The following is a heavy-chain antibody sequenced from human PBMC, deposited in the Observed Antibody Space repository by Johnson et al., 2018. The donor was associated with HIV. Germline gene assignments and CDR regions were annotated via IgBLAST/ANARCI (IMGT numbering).Heavy chain of an antibody. V-gene: IGHV3-30*03. J-gene: IGHJ3*02. Sequence: QVQLVESGGGLVKPGGSLRLSCAASGFTFSDYYMSWIRQAPGKGLEWVAIISYDGSNKYYADSVKGRFTISRDNSKNTLYLQMNSLKTEDTAVYYCTTDPYGGRRDAFEIWGQGTMVTVSS. CDR3: TTDPYGGRRDAFEI. D-gene: IGHD1-26*01. CDR1: GFTFSDYY. CDR2: ISYDGSNK.